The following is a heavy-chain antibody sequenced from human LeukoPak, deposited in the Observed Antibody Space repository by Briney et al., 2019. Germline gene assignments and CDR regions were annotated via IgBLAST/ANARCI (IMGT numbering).Heavy chain of an antibody. CDR1: GGSFSSEA. V-gene: IGHV1-18*01. Sequence: ASVKVSCKAFGGSFSSEAISWVRQAPGQGFEWMASISTYNGNTNYAQNFQGRVTVTTDTSTSTAYMELRSLRSDDTAVYYCARRTGYNYYYMEVWGQGTTVTVSS. CDR2: ISTYNGNT. CDR3: ARRTGYNYYYMEV. J-gene: IGHJ6*03. D-gene: IGHD3/OR15-3a*01.